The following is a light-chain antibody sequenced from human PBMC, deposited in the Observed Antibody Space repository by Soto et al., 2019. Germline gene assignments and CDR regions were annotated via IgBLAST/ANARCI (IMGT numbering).Light chain of an antibody. CDR2: DAS. CDR3: QQGNTWPWT. J-gene: IGKJ1*01. CDR1: QSVSSSY. Sequence: EVVLTQSPGTLSLSPGEGATLSCRASQSVSSSYLAWYQQKPGQAPRLLIYDASDRATGIPGRFSGSGSGTDFTLIISGLEPEDFAFYYCQQGNTWPWTFGQGTKVDIK. V-gene: IGKV3D-20*02.